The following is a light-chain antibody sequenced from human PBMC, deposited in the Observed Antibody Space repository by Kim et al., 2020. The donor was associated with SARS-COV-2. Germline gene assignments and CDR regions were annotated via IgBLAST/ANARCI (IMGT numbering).Light chain of an antibody. CDR2: AAS. V-gene: IGKV3-15*01. CDR3: QQYNDWPPYT. J-gene: IGKJ2*01. CDR1: QSVSSN. Sequence: VPPGERATLSCRASQSVSSNLAWYQQKPGQAPRLLIYAASTRATGIPARFSGSGSGTEFTLTISSLQSEDFALYYCQQYNDWPPYTFGQGTKLRS.